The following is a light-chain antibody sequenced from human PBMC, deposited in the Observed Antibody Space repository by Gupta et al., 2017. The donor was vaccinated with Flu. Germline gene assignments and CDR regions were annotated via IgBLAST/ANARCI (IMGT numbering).Light chain of an antibody. Sequence: ERATRSCRASQSVSSSYLAWYQQKPGQAPRLLIYGASSRATGIPDRFSGSGSVTDFTLTSSRLEPEDFAVYYCHQYGTSPAPFGPGTKVDIK. CDR1: QSVSSSY. V-gene: IGKV3-20*01. J-gene: IGKJ3*01. CDR3: HQYGTSPAP. CDR2: GAS.